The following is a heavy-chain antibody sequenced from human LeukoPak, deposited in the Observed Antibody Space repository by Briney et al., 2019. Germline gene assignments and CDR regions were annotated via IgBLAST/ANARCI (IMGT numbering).Heavy chain of an antibody. V-gene: IGHV3-9*01. D-gene: IGHD2-2*01. CDR1: GFTFDDYA. Sequence: GGSLRLSCAASGFTFDDYAMHWVRQAPGKGLEWVSDISWNSGSLGYADSVKGRFTISRDNAKNSLYLEMNSLRAEDTALYYCAKGCSSTSCPDDHYYGMDVWGQGTTVIVSS. CDR3: AKGCSSTSCPDDHYYGMDV. CDR2: ISWNSGSL. J-gene: IGHJ6*02.